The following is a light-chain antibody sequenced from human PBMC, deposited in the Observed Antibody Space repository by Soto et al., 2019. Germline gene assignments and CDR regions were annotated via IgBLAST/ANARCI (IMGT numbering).Light chain of an antibody. CDR3: ISYTSRRIYV. J-gene: IGLJ1*01. Sequence: NFMLTQPHSVSESPGKTVTISCTRSSGSIASNYVQWYQQRPGSAPTTVIYEDNQRPSGVPDRFSGSIDSSSNSASLTISGLKTEDEADYYCISYTSRRIYVFGTGTKVTVL. CDR1: SGSIASNY. CDR2: EDN. V-gene: IGLV6-57*04.